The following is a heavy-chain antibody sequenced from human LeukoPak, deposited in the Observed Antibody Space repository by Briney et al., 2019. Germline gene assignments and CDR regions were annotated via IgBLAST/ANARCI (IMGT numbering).Heavy chain of an antibody. D-gene: IGHD6-19*01. CDR3: ARGKEPVAGSLSHFDY. CDR2: ISSRSSYI. CDR1: GFTFYTYS. Sequence: GGSLRLSCAASGFTFYTYSMNWVRQAPGKGLEWVSSISSRSSYIDYADSLKGRFTISRDNAKNSLYLQMNSLRAEDTAVYYCARGKEPVAGSLSHFDYWGQGTLVTVSS. V-gene: IGHV3-21*01. J-gene: IGHJ4*02.